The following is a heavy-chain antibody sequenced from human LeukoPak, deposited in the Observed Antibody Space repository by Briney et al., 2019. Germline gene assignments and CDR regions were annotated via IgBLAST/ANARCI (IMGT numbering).Heavy chain of an antibody. D-gene: IGHD3-22*01. CDR2: IHYSGST. V-gene: IGHV4-59*01. CDR1: GGSISNYY. J-gene: IGHJ4*02. CDR3: ARVDDTSGYFYKFDY. Sequence: SETLSLTCSVSGGSISNYYWSWIRQPPGKGLEWVGYIHYSGSTNYNPSLKSRVAISVDTSKNQFSLKLTSVTAADTAVYYCARVDDTSGYFYKFDYWGQGTLVTVSS.